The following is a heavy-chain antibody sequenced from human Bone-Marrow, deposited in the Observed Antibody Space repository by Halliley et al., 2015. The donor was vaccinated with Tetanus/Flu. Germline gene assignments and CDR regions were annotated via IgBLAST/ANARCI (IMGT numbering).Heavy chain of an antibody. Sequence: SLRLSCVASGFIFSRYAMHWVRQAPGKGLEWVAIVSYDVDNKDYADSVKGRFTVSRDNSKNTLYLQMNNLGAEDTSIYFCVREGGIFRGAFDIWGQGTVVTVSS. CDR3: VREGGIFRGAFDI. J-gene: IGHJ3*02. D-gene: IGHD3-16*01. V-gene: IGHV3-30-3*01. CDR2: VSYDVDNK. CDR1: GFIFSRYA.